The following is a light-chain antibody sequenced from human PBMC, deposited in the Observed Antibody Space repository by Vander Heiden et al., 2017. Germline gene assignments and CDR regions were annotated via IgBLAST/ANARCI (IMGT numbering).Light chain of an antibody. CDR1: QSISSY. Sequence: DIQMTQSTSSLSASVGDRVTITCRASQSISSYLNWYQQKPGKAPKLLIYAASSLQSGVPSRFSGSGSGTDFTLTISSLQPEDFATYYCQQSYSTGRMYTFGQGTKLEIK. CDR2: AAS. V-gene: IGKV1-39*01. J-gene: IGKJ2*01. CDR3: QQSYSTGRMYT.